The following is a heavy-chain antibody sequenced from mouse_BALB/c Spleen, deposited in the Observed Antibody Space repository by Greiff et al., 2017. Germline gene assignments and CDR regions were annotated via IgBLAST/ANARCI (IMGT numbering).Heavy chain of an antibody. J-gene: IGHJ4*01. Sequence: EVQGVESGPELVKPGASVKIPCKASGYTFTDYNMDWVKQSHGKSLEWIGDINPNNGGTIYNQKFKGKATLTVDKSSSTAYMELRSLTSEDTAVYYCARAYYRYGDAMDYWGQGTSVTVSS. CDR1: GYTFTDYN. CDR3: ARAYYRYGDAMDY. D-gene: IGHD2-14*01. CDR2: INPNNGGT. V-gene: IGHV1-18*01.